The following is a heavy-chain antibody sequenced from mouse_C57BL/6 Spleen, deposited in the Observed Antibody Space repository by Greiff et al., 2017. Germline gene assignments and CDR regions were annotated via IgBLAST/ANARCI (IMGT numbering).Heavy chain of an antibody. CDR3: ARSFDGYPHWYFDV. Sequence: QVQLQQPGAELVKPGASVKLSCKASGYTFTSYWMHWVKRRPGRGLEWIGRIDPNSGGTKYNEKFKSKATLTVDKPSSTAYMQLSRLTSEDSAVYYCARSFDGYPHWYFDVWGTGTTVTVSS. CDR1: GYTFTSYW. J-gene: IGHJ1*03. V-gene: IGHV1-72*01. D-gene: IGHD2-3*01. CDR2: IDPNSGGT.